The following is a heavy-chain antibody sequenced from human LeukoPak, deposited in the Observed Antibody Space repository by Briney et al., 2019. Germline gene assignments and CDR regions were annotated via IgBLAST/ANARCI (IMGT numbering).Heavy chain of an antibody. D-gene: IGHD2-2*01. V-gene: IGHV3-21*01. Sequence: GGSLRLSCAASGFTFSSYSMNWVRQAPGKGLEWVSSISSSSSYIYYADSVKGRFTISRDNAKNSLYLQMNSLRAEDTAVYYCASGVIVVPAAIRAADGSNFDYWGQGTLVTVSS. J-gene: IGHJ4*02. CDR3: ASGVIVVPAAIRAADGSNFDY. CDR2: ISSSSSYI. CDR1: GFTFSSYS.